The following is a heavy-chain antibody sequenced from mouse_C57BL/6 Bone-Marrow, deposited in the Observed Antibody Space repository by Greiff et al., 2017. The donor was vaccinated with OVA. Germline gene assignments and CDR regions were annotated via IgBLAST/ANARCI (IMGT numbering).Heavy chain of an antibody. Sequence: VQLKESGPELVKPGASVKIPCKASGYTFTDYNMDWVKQSHGKSLEWIGDINPNNGGTIYNQKFKGKATLTVDKSSSTAYMELRSLTSEDTAVYYCARSEDYDGDWYFDVWGTGTTVTVSS. V-gene: IGHV1-18*01. D-gene: IGHD2-4*01. CDR1: GYTFTDYN. CDR2: INPNNGGT. J-gene: IGHJ1*03. CDR3: ARSEDYDGDWYFDV.